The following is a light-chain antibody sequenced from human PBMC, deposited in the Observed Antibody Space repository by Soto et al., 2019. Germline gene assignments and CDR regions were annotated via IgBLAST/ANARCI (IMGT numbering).Light chain of an antibody. CDR1: QRIDHY. CDR3: QHTYISPFT. Sequence: DVPMNQSPSSLSASVGGRVSIXXRPSQRIDHYLNGYQQKPGTAPQLXRHAISTLERGVPSRFSGSGSGTDFTLTIDSLQPAAFATYYCQHTYISPFTFGPGTRLDIK. J-gene: IGKJ5*01. V-gene: IGKV1-39*01. CDR2: AIS.